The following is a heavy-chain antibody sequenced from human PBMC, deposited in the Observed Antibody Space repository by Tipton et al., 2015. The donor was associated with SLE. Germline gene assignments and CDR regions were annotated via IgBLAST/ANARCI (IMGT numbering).Heavy chain of an antibody. CDR3: TRGVGGYYDYSYMDV. J-gene: IGHJ6*03. D-gene: IGHD3-16*01. CDR2: INHSGST. CDR1: GGSFSGYY. V-gene: IGHV4-34*01. Sequence: TLSLTCAVYGGSFSGYYWSWIRQPPGKGLEWIGEINHSGSTNYNPSLESRVTISRDTSGKQVSLKLSSVTAADTAVYYCTRGVGGYYDYSYMDVWGKGTTVTISS.